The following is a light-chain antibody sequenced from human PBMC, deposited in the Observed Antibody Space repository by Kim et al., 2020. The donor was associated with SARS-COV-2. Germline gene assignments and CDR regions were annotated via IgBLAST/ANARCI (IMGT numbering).Light chain of an antibody. CDR1: QSVSSHY. CDR2: GTS. J-gene: IGKJ2*01. Sequence: PGERATFSCRASQSVSSHYFSWYHQKPGQAPTLPVYGTSTMPACIPDRFTGSGSGTNFILTINRLEPEDFAVYYCQQYCSSPYTFGLGTQL. CDR3: QQYCSSPYT. V-gene: IGKV3-20*01.